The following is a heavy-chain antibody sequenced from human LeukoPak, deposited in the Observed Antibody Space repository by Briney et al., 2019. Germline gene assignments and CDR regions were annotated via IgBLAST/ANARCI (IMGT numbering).Heavy chain of an antibody. J-gene: IGHJ4*02. CDR3: AREDTQRDLDY. D-gene: IGHD5-18*01. CDR2: IHHSGRT. Sequence: SETLSLTCAVSGGSISSSNWWNWVRQPPGKGLEWIGEIHHSGRTNYNPPLKSRVTISVDKSKNQFSLKLSSVTAADTAVYYCAREDTQRDLDYWGQGTLVTVSS. V-gene: IGHV4-4*02. CDR1: GGSISSSNW.